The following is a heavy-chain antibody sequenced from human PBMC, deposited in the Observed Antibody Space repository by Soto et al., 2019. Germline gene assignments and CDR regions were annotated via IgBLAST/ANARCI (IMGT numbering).Heavy chain of an antibody. Sequence: EVHLLESAGGLVQPGGSLRISCAASGFIFSDYAMSWVRQAPGKGLEWVSAISGNAHATYYAASVKGRFTISRDNSKNTRYLQMDSLRVEDTARYYCVKDAPQPFSDWGRGTLVTVSS. CDR2: ISGNAHAT. CDR3: VKDAPQPFSD. CDR1: GFIFSDYA. D-gene: IGHD3-3*02. V-gene: IGHV3-23*01. J-gene: IGHJ4*02.